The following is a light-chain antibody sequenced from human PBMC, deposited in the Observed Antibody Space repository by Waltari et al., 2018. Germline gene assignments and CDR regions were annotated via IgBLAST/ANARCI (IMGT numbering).Light chain of an antibody. CDR3: QQYYTTPYT. J-gene: IGKJ2*01. CDR1: QNIASW. CDR2: KAS. Sequence: DIQMTQSPSTLSASVGDIVTITCRASQNIASWVAWYQHKPGKAPNLLIYKASTLESGVPSRFSGSGSGTVFTLTISSLRPDDVAVYYCQQYYTTPYTFGQGTKLEIK. V-gene: IGKV1-5*03.